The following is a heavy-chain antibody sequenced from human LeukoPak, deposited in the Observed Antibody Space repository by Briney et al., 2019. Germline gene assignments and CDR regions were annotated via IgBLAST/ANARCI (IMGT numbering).Heavy chain of an antibody. CDR2: IIPILGIA. CDR1: GGTFSSYA. D-gene: IGHD4-17*01. V-gene: IGHV1-69*04. J-gene: IGHJ3*02. Sequence: SVKVSCKASGGTFSSYAISWVRQAPGQGLEWMGRIIPILGIANYAQEFQGRVTITADKSTSTAYMELSSLRSEDTAVYYCASPTVTTSIDAFDIWGQGTMVTVSS. CDR3: ASPTVTTSIDAFDI.